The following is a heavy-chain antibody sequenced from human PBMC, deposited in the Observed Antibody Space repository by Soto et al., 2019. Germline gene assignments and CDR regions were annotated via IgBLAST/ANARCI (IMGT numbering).Heavy chain of an antibody. Sequence: QITLKESGPTLVKPTQTLTLTCTFSGFSLSTSGVGVGWIRQPPGKALEWLALIYWDDDKRYSPSLKSRLTLXKXXPKNQVALTMPNMDPVDTATDSCAHYSSSAEYFPHWGQGTLVTVSS. CDR3: AHYSSSAEYFPH. CDR1: GFSLSTSGVG. V-gene: IGHV2-5*02. CDR2: IYWDDDK. D-gene: IGHD6-6*01. J-gene: IGHJ1*01.